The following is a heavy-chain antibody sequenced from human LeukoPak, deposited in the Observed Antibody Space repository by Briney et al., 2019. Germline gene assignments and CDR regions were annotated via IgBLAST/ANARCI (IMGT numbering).Heavy chain of an antibody. J-gene: IGHJ4*02. CDR3: AKDPGYSSGWDLSFDY. CDR1: AFTFSSYG. D-gene: IGHD6-19*01. V-gene: IGHV3-30*02. CDR2: IRYDGSNK. Sequence: GGSLRLSCAASAFTFSSYGMHWVRQAPGKGLEWVAFIRYDGSNKYYADSVKGRFTISRDNSKNTLYLQMNSLRAEDTAVYYCAKDPGYSSGWDLSFDYWGQGTLVTVSS.